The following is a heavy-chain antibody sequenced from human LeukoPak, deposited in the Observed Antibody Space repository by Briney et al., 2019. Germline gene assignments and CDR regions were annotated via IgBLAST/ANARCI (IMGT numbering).Heavy chain of an antibody. Sequence: GGSLRLSCAVSGFTFSNYGMHWVRQAPGKGLEWVAVISSEVSNKYYADSVKGRFTISRDNSKNTLFLQMNSLRAEDTAVYYCAKDGLWFGDLTYFDYWGQGTLVTVSS. CDR2: ISSEVSNK. V-gene: IGHV3-30*18. CDR3: AKDGLWFGDLTYFDY. D-gene: IGHD3-10*01. J-gene: IGHJ4*02. CDR1: GFTFSNYG.